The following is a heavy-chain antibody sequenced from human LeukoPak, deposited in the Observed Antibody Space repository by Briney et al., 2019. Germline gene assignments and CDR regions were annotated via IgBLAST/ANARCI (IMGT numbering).Heavy chain of an antibody. D-gene: IGHD1-26*01. CDR1: GFTVSSSY. CDR2: IYSGGST. CDR3: ASGGMGVFEN. Sequence: GGSLRLSCAASGFTVSSSYMTWVRQAPGKGLEWVSVIYSGGSTYYADSVKGRFTISRDNSKNTLYLQMNRLRAEGTAVYYCASGGMGVFENWGQGTLVTVSS. J-gene: IGHJ4*02. V-gene: IGHV3-53*01.